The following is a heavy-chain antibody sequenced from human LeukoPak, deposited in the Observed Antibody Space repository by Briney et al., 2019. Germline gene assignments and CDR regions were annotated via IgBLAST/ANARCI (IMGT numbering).Heavy chain of an antibody. V-gene: IGHV3-73*01. CDR3: SRHEALPGDY. Sequence: PGGSLNLSCAASGXTFSGSTMHWVRQASGKGLEWVGHIRDKAYNYATAYAASVKGRFTISRDDSKNTAYLQMNSLKAEDTAVYYCSRHEALPGDYWGQGTLVTVSS. D-gene: IGHD2-21*02. J-gene: IGHJ4*02. CDR2: IRDKAYNYAT. CDR1: GXTFSGST.